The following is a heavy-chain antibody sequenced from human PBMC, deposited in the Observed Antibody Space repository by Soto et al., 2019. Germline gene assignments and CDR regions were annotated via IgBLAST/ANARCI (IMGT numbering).Heavy chain of an antibody. Sequence: QVLLQESGPGLVSPSGTLSLTCTVSGDFLDDSRWWSWVRQPPGKGLEWIGEIHHMGITNYIPSLKSRVTMSVDKNKNQVSLEVYSVTAADTAVYYCAGGAHYIWNGWGQGTLVTVSS. CDR2: IHHMGIT. CDR1: GDFLDDSRW. J-gene: IGHJ4*02. V-gene: IGHV4-4*02. D-gene: IGHD3-9*01. CDR3: AGGAHYIWNG.